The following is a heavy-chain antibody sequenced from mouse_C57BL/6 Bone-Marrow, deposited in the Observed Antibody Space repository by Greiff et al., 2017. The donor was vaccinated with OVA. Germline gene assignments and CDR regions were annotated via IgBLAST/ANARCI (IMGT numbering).Heavy chain of an antibody. Sequence: EVKLVESGGGLVKPGGSLKLSCAASGFTFSSYAMSWVRQTPEKRLEWVATISDGGSYTYYPANVKGRFTISRDNAKNNLYLQMRHLKSEDTAMYYCAREGYYSNCSYWGQGTTLTVSS. J-gene: IGHJ2*01. V-gene: IGHV5-4*01. CDR2: ISDGGSYT. CDR1: GFTFSSYA. D-gene: IGHD2-5*01. CDR3: AREGYYSNCSY.